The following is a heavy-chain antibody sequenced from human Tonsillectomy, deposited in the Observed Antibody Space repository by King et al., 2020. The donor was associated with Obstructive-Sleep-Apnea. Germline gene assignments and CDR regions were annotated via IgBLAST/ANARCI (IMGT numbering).Heavy chain of an antibody. J-gene: IGHJ3*02. V-gene: IGHV3-9*01. CDR2: ISLNSGIK. D-gene: IGHD2-15*01. CDR3: AKDVVVAASYAFDI. Sequence: VQLVESGGCLVQPGRSLRLSCAASGFTFDDYAMHLVRPAPGKGLDWVSCISLNSGIKGYADSVKGRFTISRDNAKNSLYLQMNSLAADDTALYYCAKDVVVAASYAFDIWGQGTMVTVSS. CDR1: GFTFDDYA.